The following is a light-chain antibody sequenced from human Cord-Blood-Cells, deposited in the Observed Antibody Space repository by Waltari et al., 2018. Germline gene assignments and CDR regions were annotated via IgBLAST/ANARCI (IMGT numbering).Light chain of an antibody. CDR1: KLGDKY. CDR3: QAWDSSTEV. CDR2: QDS. V-gene: IGLV3-1*01. J-gene: IGLJ1*01. Sequence: SYELTQPPSVSVSPGQTASITCSGDKLGDKYACWYQQKPGQSPVLVIYQDSKRPSGIPARFSGSNSGHTATLTISGTQAMDEADYYCQAWDSSTEVFGTGTKVTVL.